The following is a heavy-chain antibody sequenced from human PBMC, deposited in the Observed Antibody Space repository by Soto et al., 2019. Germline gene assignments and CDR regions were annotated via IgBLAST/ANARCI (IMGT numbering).Heavy chain of an antibody. D-gene: IGHD6-13*01. J-gene: IGHJ4*02. CDR2: ISGSGGST. CDR1: GFTFSSYA. CDR3: AKDPSSWYESPFDY. Sequence: GGSLRLSCAASGFTFSSYAMSWVRQAPGKGLEWVSAISGSGGSTYYADSVKGRFTISRDNSKNTLYLQMNSLRAEDAAVYYCAKDPSSWYESPFDYWGQGTLVTVSS. V-gene: IGHV3-23*01.